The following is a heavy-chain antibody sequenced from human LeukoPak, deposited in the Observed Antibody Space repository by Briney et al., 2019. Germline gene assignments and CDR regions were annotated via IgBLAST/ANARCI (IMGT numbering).Heavy chain of an antibody. D-gene: IGHD6-25*01. Sequence: SLRLSCEASGFAFRNYAMHWVRQTPSKGMEPVALIWYDGSNEYYADSVKGRFTISRDNSKNTLYLQMNSLRVEDTAIYYCARERLAAAGAAYDYWGRGTMVTVPS. CDR1: GFAFRNYA. CDR3: ARERLAAAGAAYDY. V-gene: IGHV3-33*01. CDR2: IWYDGSNE. J-gene: IGHJ4*02.